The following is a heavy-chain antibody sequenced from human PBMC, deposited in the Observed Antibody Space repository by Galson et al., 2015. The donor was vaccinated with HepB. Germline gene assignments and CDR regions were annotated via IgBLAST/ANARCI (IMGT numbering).Heavy chain of an antibody. CDR2: IVVGSGNT. J-gene: IGHJ6*03. Sequence: SVKVSCKASGYTFTSYGISWVRQAPGQGLEWMGWIVVGSGNTNYAQKFQERVTITRDMSTSTAYMELSSLRSEDTAVYYYAAGLVRGYYYYYMDVWGKGTTVTVSS. CDR3: AAGLVRGYYYYYMDV. D-gene: IGHD1-26*01. V-gene: IGHV1-58*02. CDR1: GYTFTSYG.